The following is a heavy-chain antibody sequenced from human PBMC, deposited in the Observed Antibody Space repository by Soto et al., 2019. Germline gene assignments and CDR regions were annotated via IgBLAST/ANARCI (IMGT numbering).Heavy chain of an antibody. V-gene: IGHV4-39*01. Sequence: QLLESGPRLVKPSETLSLTCTVSGGSISSTDYFWGWIRQPPGKGLEWIGSIHHTGSTYYNPSLKSRVTVSVDTSKNQFSLKLTSVTAADTAVYYCARQRDYYDTSGDSYFDYWGQGTLVTVSS. J-gene: IGHJ4*02. CDR2: IHHTGST. CDR3: ARQRDYYDTSGDSYFDY. CDR1: GGSISSTDYF. D-gene: IGHD3-22*01.